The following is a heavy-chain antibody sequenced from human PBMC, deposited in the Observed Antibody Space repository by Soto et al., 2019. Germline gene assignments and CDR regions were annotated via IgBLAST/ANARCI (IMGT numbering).Heavy chain of an antibody. Sequence: SETLSLTCTVSCGSISSYYWSCIRQPAWKGLEWIGYIYYTGSTNYNPSLKSRVTISVDTSKTQFSLRLRSVTAADTAVYYCERWKQAPYRLDVWGPGTTVTLSS. J-gene: IGHJ6*01. CDR3: ERWKQAPYRLDV. CDR2: IYYTGST. D-gene: IGHD5-18*01. CDR1: CGSISSYY. V-gene: IGHV4-59*01.